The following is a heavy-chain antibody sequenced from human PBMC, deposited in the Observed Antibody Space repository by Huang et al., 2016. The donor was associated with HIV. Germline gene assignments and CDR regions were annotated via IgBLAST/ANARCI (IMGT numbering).Heavy chain of an antibody. CDR3: ARLPGSITMIRGVITDPY. Sequence: QLQLQESGPGLVKPSETLSLTCTVSGGSIRSDNYSWGWIRQPPGKGLEWIGSIDYSGSTYYNPSLKSRVTITVDTSKNQFSLKMRSVTAADTAVYYCARLPGSITMIRGVITDPYWGQGTLVTVSS. J-gene: IGHJ4*02. CDR1: GGSIRSDNYS. D-gene: IGHD3-10*01. V-gene: IGHV4-39*01. CDR2: IDYSGST.